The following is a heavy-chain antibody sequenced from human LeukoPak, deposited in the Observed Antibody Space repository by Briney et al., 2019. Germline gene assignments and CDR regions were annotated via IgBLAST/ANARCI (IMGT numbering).Heavy chain of an antibody. CDR2: ISAYNGNT. CDR3: ARDPGWDFWSGYYTPSFDY. CDR1: GYTLTELS. Sequence: ASVKVSCKVSGYTLTELSMHWVRQAPGQGLEWMGWISAYNGNTNYAQKLQGRVTMTTDTSTSTAYMELRSLRSDDTAVYYCARDPGWDFWSGYYTPSFDYWGQGTLVTVSS. D-gene: IGHD3-3*01. J-gene: IGHJ4*02. V-gene: IGHV1-18*01.